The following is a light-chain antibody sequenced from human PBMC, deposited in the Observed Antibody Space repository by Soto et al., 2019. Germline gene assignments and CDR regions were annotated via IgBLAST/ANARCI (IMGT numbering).Light chain of an antibody. CDR2: LDTDGSH. V-gene: IGLV4-69*01. CDR1: SGHSTYA. Sequence: QLVLTQSPSVSASLGASVKLTCTLSSGHSTYAIAWHQQQPEKGPRYLMKLDTDGSHNKGDGIPDRFSGSSSGAERYLTISSLQSEDEADYYCQTWDTGIVVFGGGTKLTVL. CDR3: QTWDTGIVV. J-gene: IGLJ3*02.